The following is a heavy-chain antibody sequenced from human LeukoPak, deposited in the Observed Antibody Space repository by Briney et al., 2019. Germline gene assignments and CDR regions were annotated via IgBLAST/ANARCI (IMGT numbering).Heavy chain of an antibody. D-gene: IGHD2-2*01. V-gene: IGHV4-59*01. CDR1: GGSISSYY. Sequence: SDTLSLTCTVSGGSISSYYWSWIRQPPGKGLEWIGYIYYSGSTNYNPSLKSRVTISVDTSKNQFSLKLSSVTAADTAVYYCARLQYQLLSDWFDPWGQGTLVTVSS. CDR2: IYYSGST. CDR3: ARLQYQLLSDWFDP. J-gene: IGHJ5*02.